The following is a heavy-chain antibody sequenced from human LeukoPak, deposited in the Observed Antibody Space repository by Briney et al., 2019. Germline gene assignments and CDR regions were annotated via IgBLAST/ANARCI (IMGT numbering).Heavy chain of an antibody. D-gene: IGHD3-22*01. CDR1: GGSFSDYY. CDR2: INHSGST. J-gene: IGHJ1*01. Sequence: KTSETLSLTCAVYGGSFSDYYWSWMRQPPGKGLEWIGEINHSGSTNYNPPLKSRVTISVDTSKNQFSLKLSSVTAADTAVYYCAYSSGYQQHWGQGTLVTVSS. CDR3: AYSSGYQQH. V-gene: IGHV4-34*01.